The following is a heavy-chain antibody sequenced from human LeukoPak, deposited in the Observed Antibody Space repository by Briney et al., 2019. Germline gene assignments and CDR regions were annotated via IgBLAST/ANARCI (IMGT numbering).Heavy chain of an antibody. D-gene: IGHD1-26*01. CDR3: AGRYSGRVGAFDI. Sequence: GASVKVSCKASGHTFTGYYMHWVRQAPGQGLEWMGWINPNSGGTNYAQKFQGRVTMTRDTSISTAYMELSRLRSDDTAVYYCAGRYSGRVGAFDIWGQGTMVTVSS. CDR1: GHTFTGYY. CDR2: INPNSGGT. J-gene: IGHJ3*02. V-gene: IGHV1-2*02.